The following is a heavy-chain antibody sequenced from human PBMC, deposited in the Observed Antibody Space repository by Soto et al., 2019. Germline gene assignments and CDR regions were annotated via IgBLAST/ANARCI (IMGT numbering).Heavy chain of an antibody. Sequence: QVQLVQSGAEVKKPGASVKVSGKASGYTFTSYGISWVRQAPGQGLEWMGWISAYNGNTNYAQKLQGRVTMTTDTPTSTAYMELRSLRSDDTAVYYCARRWSWNDEGLTWFDPWGQGTLVTVSS. CDR2: ISAYNGNT. CDR1: GYTFTSYG. V-gene: IGHV1-18*01. J-gene: IGHJ5*02. D-gene: IGHD1-1*01. CDR3: ARRWSWNDEGLTWFDP.